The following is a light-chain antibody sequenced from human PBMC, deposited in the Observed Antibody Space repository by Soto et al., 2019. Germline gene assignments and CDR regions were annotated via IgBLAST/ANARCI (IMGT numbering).Light chain of an antibody. CDR3: QQYGSSQWT. V-gene: IGKV3-20*01. CDR1: QSVTNSY. J-gene: IGKJ1*01. Sequence: EIVLTQSPGTLSLSPGERATLSCRASQSVTNSYIAWYQQKPGQAPRLLIYGATSRATGIPDRFTGSGSGTEFTLTITRLEPEDFAMYSCQQYGSSQWTFGQGTKVEIK. CDR2: GAT.